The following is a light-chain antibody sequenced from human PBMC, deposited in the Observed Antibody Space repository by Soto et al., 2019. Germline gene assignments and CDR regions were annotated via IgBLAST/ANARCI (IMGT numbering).Light chain of an antibody. CDR1: QSVSSNY. V-gene: IGKV3-20*01. J-gene: IGKJ4*01. CDR3: QQYGSSPLT. Sequence: EIVLTQSPGTLSLSPGERATLSCRASQSVSSNYLAWHQQKSGQAPRLLIYGASSRATGIPDRFSGSGSGTDFTLTISRLEPEDFAVYFCQQYGSSPLTFGGGTKVEIK. CDR2: GAS.